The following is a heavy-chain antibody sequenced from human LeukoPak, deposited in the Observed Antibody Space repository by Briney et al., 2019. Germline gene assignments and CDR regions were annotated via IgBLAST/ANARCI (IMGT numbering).Heavy chain of an antibody. D-gene: IGHD3-22*01. J-gene: IGHJ4*02. Sequence: GDSLKISCKASGYRFTNYWIGWVRQMPGKGLEWMGIISPGDSATRYSPSFQGQVIISADKSIDTAYLQWSSLKASDSAMYYCARGAYDSADLGSHYFDYWGQGTLVTVSS. CDR2: ISPGDSAT. CDR3: ARGAYDSADLGSHYFDY. V-gene: IGHV5-51*01. CDR1: GYRFTNYW.